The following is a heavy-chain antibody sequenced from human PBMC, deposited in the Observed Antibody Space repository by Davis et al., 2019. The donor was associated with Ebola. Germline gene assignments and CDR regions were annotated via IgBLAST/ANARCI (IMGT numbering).Heavy chain of an antibody. CDR2: INPSGGST. V-gene: IGHV1-46*01. D-gene: IGHD2-2*01. J-gene: IGHJ4*02. CDR1: GYTFGSYF. CDR3: ARGGSRSVGYASLYDC. Sequence: ASVKVSCKTSGYTFGSYFIHWVRQAPGQGLEWMGIINPSGGSTTYAQKFQGRVTMTRDTSTRTVYMELSSLRSEDTAVYYCARGGSRSVGYASLYDCWGQGALVTVSS.